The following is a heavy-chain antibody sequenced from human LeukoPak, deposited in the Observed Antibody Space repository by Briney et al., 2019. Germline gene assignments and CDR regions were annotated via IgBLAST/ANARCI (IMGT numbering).Heavy chain of an antibody. CDR1: GFTFSSYA. J-gene: IGHJ6*02. V-gene: IGHV3-23*01. D-gene: IGHD2-15*01. Sequence: PGGSLRLSCAASGFTFSSYAMSWVRQAPGKGLEWVSAISGSGGSTYYADSVKGRFTISRDNSKNTLYLQMNSLRAEDTAVYYCAKDLLRERLVVVVWYYGMDVWGQGTTVTVSS. CDR3: AKDLLRERLVVVVWYYGMDV. CDR2: ISGSGGST.